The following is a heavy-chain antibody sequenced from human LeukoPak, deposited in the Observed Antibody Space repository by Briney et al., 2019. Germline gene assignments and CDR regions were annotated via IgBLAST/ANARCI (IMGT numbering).Heavy chain of an antibody. CDR1: GGSISSYY. D-gene: IGHD3-22*01. J-gene: IGHJ6*01. Sequence: SETLSLTCTGSGGSISSYYWSWIRQPPGKGLEWIGYIYYSGSTNYNPSLKSRVTISVETSRKQFSLKLSSVTAADTAVYYCARTRYDSSGYLYYYYYGMDVWGEGTTVTVPS. V-gene: IGHV4-59*08. CDR2: IYYSGST. CDR3: ARTRYDSSGYLYYYYYGMDV.